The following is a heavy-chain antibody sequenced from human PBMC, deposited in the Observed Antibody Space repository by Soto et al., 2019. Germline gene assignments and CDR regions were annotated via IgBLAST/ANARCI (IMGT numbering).Heavy chain of an antibody. Sequence: EVQLLESGGGLVQPGGSLRLSCAASGFTFSSYDMAWVRQAPGKGLEWVSGISNTGTRTYYTDSVKGLFTISRHNSKNTLHLQMNSLRAEDTAIYYCAKDAPRSSGWYYFDWWGQGTLVTVSS. J-gene: IGHJ4*02. D-gene: IGHD6-19*01. V-gene: IGHV3-23*01. CDR1: GFTFSSYD. CDR3: AKDAPRSSGWYYFDW. CDR2: ISNTGTRT.